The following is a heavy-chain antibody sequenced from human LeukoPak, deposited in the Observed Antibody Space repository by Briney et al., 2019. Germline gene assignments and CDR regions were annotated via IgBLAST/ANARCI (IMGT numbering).Heavy chain of an antibody. CDR2: ISDSGGST. CDR3: AKDTSSGYYYFDY. J-gene: IGHJ4*02. V-gene: IGHV3-23*01. D-gene: IGHD3-22*01. CDR1: GFTFSSYA. Sequence: GGSLRLSCAASGFTFSSYAMSWVRQAPGKGLEWVSVISDSGGSTYYADSVKGRFTISRDNSKNTLYLQMNSLRAEDTAVHYCAKDTSSGYYYFDYWGQGTLVTVSS.